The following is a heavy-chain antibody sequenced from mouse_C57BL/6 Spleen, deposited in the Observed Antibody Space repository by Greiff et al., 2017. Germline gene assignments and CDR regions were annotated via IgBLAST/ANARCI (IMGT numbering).Heavy chain of an antibody. CDR2: INPNNGGT. J-gene: IGHJ1*03. V-gene: IGHV1-22*01. D-gene: IGHD2-2*01. CDR1: GYTFTDYN. Sequence: EVQLQQSGPELVKPGASVKMSCKASGYTFTDYNMHWVKQSHGKSLEWIGYINPNNGGTSYNQKFKGKATLTVNKSSSTAYMELRSLTSEDSAVYYCARGGYGYDGPFWYFDVWGTGTTVTVSS. CDR3: ARGGYGYDGPFWYFDV.